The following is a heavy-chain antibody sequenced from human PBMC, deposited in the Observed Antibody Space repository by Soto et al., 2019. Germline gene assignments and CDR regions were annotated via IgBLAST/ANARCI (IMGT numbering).Heavy chain of an antibody. D-gene: IGHD3-22*01. CDR2: ISSSSSYT. Sequence: PGGSLRLSCGASGFTFIDYYMSWIRQAPGKGLEWVSYISSSSSYTNYADSVKGRFTISRDNAKDSLYLQMDSLRDEDTAVYYCAKPTFYYDSSGYRYFDYWGQGTPVTVSS. V-gene: IGHV3-11*06. J-gene: IGHJ4*02. CDR1: GFTFIDYY. CDR3: AKPTFYYDSSGYRYFDY.